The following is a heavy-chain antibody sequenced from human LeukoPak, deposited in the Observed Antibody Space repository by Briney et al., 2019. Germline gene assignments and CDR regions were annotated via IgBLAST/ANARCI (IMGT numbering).Heavy chain of an antibody. CDR2: IYYSGST. CDR3: ASEVAVTTSGDAFDI. J-gene: IGHJ3*02. CDR1: GGSISSYY. V-gene: IGHV4-59*01. Sequence: SKTLSLTCTVSGGSISSYYWSWIRQPPGKGLEWIGYIYYSGSTNYNPSLKSRVTISVDTSKNQFSLKLSSVTAADTAVYYCASEVAVTTSGDAFDIWGQGTMVTVSS. D-gene: IGHD4-17*01.